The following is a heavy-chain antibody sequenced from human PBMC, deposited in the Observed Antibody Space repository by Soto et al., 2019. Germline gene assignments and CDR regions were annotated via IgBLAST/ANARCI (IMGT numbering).Heavy chain of an antibody. CDR3: ARHPNWNLFDY. CDR2: IYNSGST. CDR1: AVSISNSNY. V-gene: IGHV4-39*01. J-gene: IGHJ4*02. Sequence: PSETLSLTCTVSAVSISNSNYWGWIRQPPGKGLEWIGSIYNSGSTYYNPSLKRRVTISVDTSQNQLSLKLSSVTAADTAVYYCARHPNWNLFDYWGQGTLVT. D-gene: IGHD1-1*01.